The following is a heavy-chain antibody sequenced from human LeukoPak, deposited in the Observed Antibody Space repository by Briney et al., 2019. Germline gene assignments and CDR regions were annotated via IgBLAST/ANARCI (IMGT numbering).Heavy chain of an antibody. CDR3: ARDKFPLAVAGRGDAFDI. CDR1: GYTFTSYA. Sequence: ASVKVSCKASGYTFTSYAMNWVRQAPGQGLEWMGWINTNTGNPTYAQGFTGRFVFSLDTSVSTAYLQISSLKAEDTAVYYCARDKFPLAVAGRGDAFDIWGQGTMVTVSS. J-gene: IGHJ3*02. D-gene: IGHD6-19*01. V-gene: IGHV7-4-1*02. CDR2: INTNTGNP.